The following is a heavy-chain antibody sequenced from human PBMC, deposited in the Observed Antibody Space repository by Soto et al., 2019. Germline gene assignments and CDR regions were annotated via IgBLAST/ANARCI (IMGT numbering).Heavy chain of an antibody. CDR2: INSDGTTI. CDR1: GFPFSTSW. V-gene: IGHV3-74*01. CDR3: TRAGSYRFAY. Sequence: EVQLVESGGDLIQPGGSLRISCAASGFPFSTSWMHWLRKTPGEGLAWVSRINSDGTTINYADSVKGRFTISRDNAKNTLYLQMNSLRADDTAVYYCTRAGSYRFAYWGQGTLVTVSS. D-gene: IGHD1-26*01. J-gene: IGHJ4*02.